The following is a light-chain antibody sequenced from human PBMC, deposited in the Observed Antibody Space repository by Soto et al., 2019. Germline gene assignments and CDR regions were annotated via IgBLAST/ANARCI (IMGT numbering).Light chain of an antibody. J-gene: IGKJ2*01. Sequence: EIVMTQSPATLSVSPGERATLSCRASQRVSTNLAWYQQKPGQAHRLLIYGASTRATGIPARFSGSGSGTDFTLNSNSLQAEDVAVYFCQQYNTWPPYTFGQGTKLEIK. CDR3: QQYNTWPPYT. V-gene: IGKV3-15*01. CDR1: QRVSTN. CDR2: GAS.